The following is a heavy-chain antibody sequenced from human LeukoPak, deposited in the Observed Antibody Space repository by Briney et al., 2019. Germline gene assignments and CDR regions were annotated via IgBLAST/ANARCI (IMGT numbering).Heavy chain of an antibody. V-gene: IGHV1-69*05. J-gene: IGHJ4*02. D-gene: IGHD6-13*01. CDR3: AREASSWYVPIDY. CDR2: IIPIFGTA. CDR1: GGTFSSYA. Sequence: GSSVKVSCKASGGTFSSYAISWVRQAPGQGLEWMGGIIPIFGTANYAQKFQGRVTITTDESTSTAYMELSSLRSDDTAVYYCAREASSWYVPIDYWGQGTLVTVSS.